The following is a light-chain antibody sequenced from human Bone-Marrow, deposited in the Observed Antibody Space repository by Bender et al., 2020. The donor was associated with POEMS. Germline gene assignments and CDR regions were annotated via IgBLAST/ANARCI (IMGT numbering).Light chain of an antibody. Sequence: SYELTQPPSVSVSPGQTATITCSGDALSNQYVHWYRQRPGQAPVLVIYKDRHRPSGIPARFSGSNSGTTVTLTISGVQTEDEADYYCQSAGITTTYHVIFGGGTKLTVL. CDR3: QSAGITTTYHVI. V-gene: IGLV3-25*03. CDR2: KDR. CDR1: ALSNQY. J-gene: IGLJ2*01.